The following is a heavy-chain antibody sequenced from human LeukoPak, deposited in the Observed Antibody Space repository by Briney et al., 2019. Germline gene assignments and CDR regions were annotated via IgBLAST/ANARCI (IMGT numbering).Heavy chain of an antibody. Sequence: SETLSLTCTVSGDSISSYYWSWIRQPPGKGLEWTGYIYYSGNTKYNPSLKSRVTISVDTSKNQISLKLNSVTAADTAVYYCARAFSGSGSYYSEMLYYYYYMDVWGKGTTVTISS. CDR3: ARAFSGSGSYYSEMLYYYYYMDV. CDR2: IYYSGNT. CDR1: GDSISSYY. J-gene: IGHJ6*03. V-gene: IGHV4-59*01. D-gene: IGHD3-10*01.